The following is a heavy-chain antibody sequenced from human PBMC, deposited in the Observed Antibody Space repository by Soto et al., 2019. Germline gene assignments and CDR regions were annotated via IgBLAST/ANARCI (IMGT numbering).Heavy chain of an antibody. CDR2: IVVGSGNT. V-gene: IGHV1-58*01. D-gene: IGHD3-22*01. J-gene: IGHJ4*02. CDR3: AARLDDSGYYFDY. CDR1: GFTFTSSA. Sequence: SVKVSCKASGFTFTSSAVQWVRQARGQRLEWIGWIVVGSGNTNYAQKFQERVTITRDMSTSTAYMELSSLRSEDTAVYYCAARLDDSGYYFDYWRQGTLVTVSS.